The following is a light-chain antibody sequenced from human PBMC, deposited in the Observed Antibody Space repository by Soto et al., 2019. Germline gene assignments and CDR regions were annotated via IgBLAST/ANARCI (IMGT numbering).Light chain of an antibody. V-gene: IGKV3-20*01. Sequence: EIVLTQSPGTLSLSPGERATLSCRASQSFSNNYLAWYQQKPGQAPRLFIYGASSRATGIPDRFSGSGSGTDFTLTISRLEPEDFAVYYCQQYRDSRTFGQGTKV. CDR3: QQYRDSRT. CDR1: QSFSNNY. CDR2: GAS. J-gene: IGKJ1*01.